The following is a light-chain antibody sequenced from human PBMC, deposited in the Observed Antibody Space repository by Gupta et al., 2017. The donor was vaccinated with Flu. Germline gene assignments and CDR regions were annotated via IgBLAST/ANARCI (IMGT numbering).Light chain of an antibody. CDR1: QSLLESNGYNY. Sequence: EIVMTQSPLSLPVTPGEPASISCRSSQSLLESNGYNYLDWYLQKPGQPPQLLIYLGSNRASGVPDRFSGSGSGTDFTLKISRVEAEDVGVYYCRQALQSPKTFGHGTKVDIK. J-gene: IGKJ3*01. CDR3: RQALQSPKT. CDR2: LGS. V-gene: IGKV2-28*01.